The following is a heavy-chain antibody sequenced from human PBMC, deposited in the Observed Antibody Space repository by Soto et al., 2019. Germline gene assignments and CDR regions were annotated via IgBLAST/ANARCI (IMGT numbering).Heavy chain of an antibody. Sequence: SETLSLTCTVSGGSISSYYWSWIRQPPGKGLEWIGSIYYSGSTYYNPSLKSRVTISINTSKNQMSLELTSVTAADTAVYYCARHSRPYASSWFDAWGQGTLVTVSS. D-gene: IGHD6-6*01. CDR3: ARHSRPYASSWFDA. V-gene: IGHV4-59*05. CDR2: IYYSGST. J-gene: IGHJ5*02. CDR1: GGSISSYY.